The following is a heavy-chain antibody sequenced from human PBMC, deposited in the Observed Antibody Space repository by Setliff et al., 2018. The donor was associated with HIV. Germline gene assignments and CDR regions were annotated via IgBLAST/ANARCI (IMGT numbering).Heavy chain of an antibody. CDR1: GFSLKNYA. J-gene: IGHJ6*02. D-gene: IGHD1-20*01. CDR2: IHSGGST. Sequence: GGSLRLSCAASGFSLKNYAMRWVRQAPGKGLEWVSVIHSGGSTYYADSVKGRFIISRDNSKNTLYLQMNSLRAEDTAVYYCARDPGRYNGMDVWGQGTTVTVSS. V-gene: IGHV3-66*01. CDR3: ARDPGRYNGMDV.